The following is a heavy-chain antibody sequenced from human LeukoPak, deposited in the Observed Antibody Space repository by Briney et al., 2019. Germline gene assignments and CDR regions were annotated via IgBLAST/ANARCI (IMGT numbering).Heavy chain of an antibody. CDR1: RFTFSSYA. J-gene: IGHJ4*02. CDR2: ISGSGGST. Sequence: GGSLRLSCAASRFTFSSYAMSWVRQAPGKGLEWVSAISGSGGSTYYADSVKGRFTISRDNSKNTLYLQMNSLRAEDTAVYYCAKRFSSGWYYFDYWGQGTLVTVSS. D-gene: IGHD6-19*01. CDR3: AKRFSSGWYYFDY. V-gene: IGHV3-23*01.